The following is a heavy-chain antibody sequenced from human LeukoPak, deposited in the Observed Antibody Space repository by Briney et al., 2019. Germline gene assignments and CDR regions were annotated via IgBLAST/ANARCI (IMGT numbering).Heavy chain of an antibody. Sequence: PSVTLSLTCTVSGGSIISSSYYWGWIRQPPGKGLEWIGSMYYSGSTYYNPSLKSRVTISVDTSKIQFSLRLSSVTAADTALYYCARVQTTSDAIDIWGQGTMVTVSS. CDR3: ARVQTTSDAIDI. CDR2: MYYSGST. CDR1: GGSIISSSYY. D-gene: IGHD4-17*01. V-gene: IGHV4-39*01. J-gene: IGHJ3*02.